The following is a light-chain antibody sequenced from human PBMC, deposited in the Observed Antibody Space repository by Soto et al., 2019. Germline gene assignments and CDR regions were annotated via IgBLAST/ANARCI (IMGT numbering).Light chain of an antibody. CDR3: ISYTSSGTLYV. CDR1: SSDVGGYNY. J-gene: IGLJ1*01. Sequence: QSALTQPASVSGSPGQAITISCTGTSSDVGGYNYVSWYQQHPGKAPKLMIYEVSNRPSGVSNRFSGSKSGNTASLTISGLQAEDEADYYCISYTSSGTLYVFXPATKVTVL. V-gene: IGLV2-14*01. CDR2: EVS.